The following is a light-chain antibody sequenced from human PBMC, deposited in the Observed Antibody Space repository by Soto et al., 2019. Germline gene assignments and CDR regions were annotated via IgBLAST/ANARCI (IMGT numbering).Light chain of an antibody. CDR2: DSS. J-gene: IGKJ1*01. CDR3: QQRSSWPWT. Sequence: VLTQSPGILSLSPGERAALSCRASESVSNFLVWYQHKPGQAPRLLMYDSSSRDTDIPARFSGSGSGTEFTLTISSLESDDFDVYYCQQRSSWPWTFGQGTKVDI. CDR1: ESVSNF. V-gene: IGKV3-11*01.